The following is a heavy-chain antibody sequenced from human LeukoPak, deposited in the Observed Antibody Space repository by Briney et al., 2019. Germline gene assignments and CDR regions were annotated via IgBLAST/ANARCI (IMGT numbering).Heavy chain of an antibody. CDR3: AKCGGDGYGSPIN. V-gene: IGHV3-23*01. CDR1: GFSFSSYA. Sequence: PGGSLRLSCAASGFSFSSYAMSWVRQAPGKGLEWVSAISGSGGSTYYADSVKGRFTISRDNSKNTLYLQMNSLRAEDTAVYYCAKCGGDGYGSPINWGQGTLVTVSS. J-gene: IGHJ4*02. CDR2: ISGSGGST. D-gene: IGHD2-21*01.